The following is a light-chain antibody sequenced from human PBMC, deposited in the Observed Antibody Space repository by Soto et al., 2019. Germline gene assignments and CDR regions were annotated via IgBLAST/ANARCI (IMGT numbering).Light chain of an antibody. Sequence: EIVMTQSPATLSVSPGERATLSCRASQSVSSNLAWYQQKPGQAPRLLIYGASTMATGIPARFSGSGSGTEFPLTISSLQSEDFAVYYCQQYNNWPPYTFGQGTKLEIK. CDR3: QQYNNWPPYT. CDR1: QSVSSN. CDR2: GAS. V-gene: IGKV3-15*01. J-gene: IGKJ2*01.